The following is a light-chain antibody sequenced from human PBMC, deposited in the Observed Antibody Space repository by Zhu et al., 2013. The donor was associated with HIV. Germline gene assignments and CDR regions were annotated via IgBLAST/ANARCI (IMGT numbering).Light chain of an antibody. CDR3: CSYAGFATVV. V-gene: IGLV1-40*01. Sequence: QSVLTQPPSVSGAPGQRVTISCTGSSSNIGAGNDVHWYQQLPGTAPKLLIYGNSKRPSGVSNRFSGSKSGNTASLTISGLQAEDEAHYYCCSYAGFATVVFGGGTKLTVL. CDR2: GNS. CDR1: SSNIGAGND. J-gene: IGLJ2*01.